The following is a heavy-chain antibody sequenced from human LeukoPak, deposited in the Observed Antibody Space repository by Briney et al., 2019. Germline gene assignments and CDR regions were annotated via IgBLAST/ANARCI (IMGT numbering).Heavy chain of an antibody. D-gene: IGHD2-2*01. CDR1: GFTFSDYY. CDR2: ISRSGSNI. Sequence: GGSLRLSCAASGFTFSDYYMSWIRQAPGKGLEWVSYISRSGSNIYYADSVKGRFTISRDNAKNSLSLKINSLRYEDTDVYYCARFVVVQAARRDHYSYYHMDVWGKGTPVTVSS. J-gene: IGHJ6*03. CDR3: ARFVVVQAARRDHYSYYHMDV. V-gene: IGHV3-11*04.